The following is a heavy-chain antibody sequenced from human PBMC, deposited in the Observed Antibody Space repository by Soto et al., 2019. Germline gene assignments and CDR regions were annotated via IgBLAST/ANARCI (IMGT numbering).Heavy chain of an antibody. D-gene: IGHD1-26*01. Sequence: QVQLVQSGAEVKKPWASVKVSCKASGYTFTSYSMHWVRKAPGQRLEWMGWINAGNGNTKYSQKFQGRVTITRDTSARTDYMKLSSLRSEDTAVYYCARDVGATGDWGQGTLVTVSS. CDR2: INAGNGNT. CDR3: ARDVGATGD. J-gene: IGHJ1*01. CDR1: GYTFTSYS. V-gene: IGHV1-3*01.